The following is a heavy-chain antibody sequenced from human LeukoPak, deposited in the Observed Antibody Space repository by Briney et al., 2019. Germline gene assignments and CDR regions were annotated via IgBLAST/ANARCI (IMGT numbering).Heavy chain of an antibody. CDR1: GYTFTSYG. CDR3: LVVVVAATGDY. Sequence: GASVKVSCKASGYTFTSYGISWLRQAPGQGLEWMGWISAYNGNTNYAQKLQGRVTMTTDTSTSTAYMELRSLRSDDTAVYYCLVVVVAATGDYWGRGTLVTVSS. D-gene: IGHD2-15*01. V-gene: IGHV1-18*01. J-gene: IGHJ4*02. CDR2: ISAYNGNT.